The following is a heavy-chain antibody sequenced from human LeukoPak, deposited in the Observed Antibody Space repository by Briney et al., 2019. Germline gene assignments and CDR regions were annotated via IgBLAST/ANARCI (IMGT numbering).Heavy chain of an antibody. V-gene: IGHV1-69*01. Sequence: ASVKVSCTASGGTFSSYAISWVRQAPGQGLEWMGGIIPIFGTANYAQKFQGRVTITADDSTSTAYMELSSLRSEDTAVYYCARGAIDHYGSGSYFPPPFDYWGQGTLVTVSS. J-gene: IGHJ4*02. CDR3: ARGAIDHYGSGSYFPPPFDY. CDR1: GGTFSSYA. D-gene: IGHD3-10*01. CDR2: IIPIFGTA.